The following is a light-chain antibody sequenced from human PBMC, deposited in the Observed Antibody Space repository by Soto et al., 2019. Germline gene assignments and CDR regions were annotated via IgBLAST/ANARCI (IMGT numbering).Light chain of an antibody. CDR3: QQNNNLPLT. Sequence: ETVMTQSPATLFVSPGERATLSCRASQSVSSNLAWYQQKPGQAPRLLIYGASTRATGIPAMFSGSGSGTEFALTISSPQSEDFALYYCQQNNNLPLTFGGGTKVEIE. J-gene: IGKJ4*01. V-gene: IGKV3-15*01. CDR1: QSVSSN. CDR2: GAS.